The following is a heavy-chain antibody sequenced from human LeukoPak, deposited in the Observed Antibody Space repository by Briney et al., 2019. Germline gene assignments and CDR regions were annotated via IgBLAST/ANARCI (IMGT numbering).Heavy chain of an antibody. Sequence: SETLSLTCTVSGGSVISDTYYCGWIRQPPGKGLEWIGSIHYSESTYYTPSLKTRITMSVDTSKNQFSLKLRSVTAADTAVYFCASHAKYNYFDPWGQGTLVTVSS. CDR3: ASHAKYNYFDP. J-gene: IGHJ5*02. CDR2: IHYSEST. CDR1: GGSVISDTYY. V-gene: IGHV4-39*01.